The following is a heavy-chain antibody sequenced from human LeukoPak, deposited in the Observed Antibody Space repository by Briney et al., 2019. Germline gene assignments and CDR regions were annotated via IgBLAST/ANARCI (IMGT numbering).Heavy chain of an antibody. CDR1: RYTFTSYD. Sequence: ASVKVSCKASRYTFTSYDINWVREAAGQGLEWMGWMNPNTGRTGFAQKFQGRLTMTSATSISTAYMELSSLRSEDTAVYYCARLSQTPDYYSNGGYYYLGYWGQGTPVTVSS. J-gene: IGHJ4*02. CDR3: ARLSQTPDYYSNGGYYYLGY. CDR2: MNPNTGRT. D-gene: IGHD3-22*01. V-gene: IGHV1-8*01.